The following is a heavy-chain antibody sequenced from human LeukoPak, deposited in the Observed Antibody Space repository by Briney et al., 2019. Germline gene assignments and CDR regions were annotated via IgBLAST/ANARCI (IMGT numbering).Heavy chain of an antibody. Sequence: SVKVSCKTSGYTFTEYGISWMRQAPGQGLEWMGGIIPMFGTAKYAQKFQGRVTITADKSTSTAYMELSSLRSEDTAVYYCAKVAGVRLDAFDIWGQGTMVTVSS. CDR3: AKVAGVRLDAFDI. D-gene: IGHD3-16*01. V-gene: IGHV1-69*06. CDR1: GYTFTEYG. CDR2: IIPMFGTA. J-gene: IGHJ3*02.